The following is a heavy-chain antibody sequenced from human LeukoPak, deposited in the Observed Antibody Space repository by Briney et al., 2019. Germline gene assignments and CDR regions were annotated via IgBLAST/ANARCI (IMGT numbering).Heavy chain of an antibody. D-gene: IGHD3-10*01. J-gene: IGHJ6*04. CDR1: GFTFSSYG. CDR3: ARDLKRWFGELPNYYYGMDV. Sequence: GRSLRLSCAASGFTFSSYGMHWVRQAPGKGLEWVAVIWYDGSNKYYADSVKGRFTISRDDSKNTLYLQMNSLRAEDTAVYYCARDLKRWFGELPNYYYGMDVWGKGTTVTVSS. V-gene: IGHV3-33*01. CDR2: IWYDGSNK.